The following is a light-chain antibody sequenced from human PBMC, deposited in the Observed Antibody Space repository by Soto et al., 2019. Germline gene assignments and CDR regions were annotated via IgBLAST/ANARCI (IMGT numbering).Light chain of an antibody. CDR3: QLWDITSDHPGV. CDR2: DDS. CDR1: XXGSEG. Sequence: SYELTQPTSVQVAPGETATISCWAXXXGSEGVHWYQEKPGQAPVVVIYDDSDRPSGIPDRFSGSKSGNTATLTISSVEAGDEADYYCQLWDITSDHPGVFGGGTELAVL. J-gene: IGLJ3*02. V-gene: IGLV3-21*04.